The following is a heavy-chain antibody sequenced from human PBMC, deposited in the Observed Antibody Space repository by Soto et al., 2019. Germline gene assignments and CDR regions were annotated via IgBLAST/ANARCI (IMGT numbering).Heavy chain of an antibody. Sequence: GGSLRLSCAGSGFTFSSYALNWVRQAPGKGLEWVSSITAHGSGAYYADSVQDRFTISRDNSKNTLYLQMNSLRAEDTAVYYCARDWSSSWYFGCFDYWGQGT. CDR1: GFTFSSYA. V-gene: IGHV3-23*01. J-gene: IGHJ4*02. CDR2: ITAHGSGA. D-gene: IGHD6-13*01. CDR3: ARDWSSSWYFGCFDY.